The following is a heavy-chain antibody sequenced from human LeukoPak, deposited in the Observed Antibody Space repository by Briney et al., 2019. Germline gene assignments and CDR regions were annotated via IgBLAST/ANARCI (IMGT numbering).Heavy chain of an antibody. CDR2: IYHSGST. CDR1: GGSISSSIW. Sequence: PSGTLSLTCAVSGGSISSSIWWSWVRQPPGKGLEWIGEIYHSGSTNYNPSLKSRVTISVDKSKNQFSLKLSSVTAADTAVYYCARVRRPYYYDSSGYYEVFDYWGQGTLVTVSS. V-gene: IGHV4-4*02. J-gene: IGHJ4*02. D-gene: IGHD3-22*01. CDR3: ARVRRPYYYDSSGYYEVFDY.